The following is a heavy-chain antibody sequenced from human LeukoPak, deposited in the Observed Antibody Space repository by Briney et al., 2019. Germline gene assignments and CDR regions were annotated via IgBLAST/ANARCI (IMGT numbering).Heavy chain of an antibody. D-gene: IGHD2-21*01. CDR1: GFIFSGYG. J-gene: IGHJ4*02. CDR2: ISDSGNT. CDR3: AKAPVTTCRGAYCYPFDY. V-gene: IGHV3-23*01. Sequence: GGSLRLSCVASGFIFSGYGMSWVRQAPGKGLEWVSAISDSGNTYHADSVKGRFTISRDSSKNTLFLQMNRLRPEDAAVYYCAKAPVTTCRGAYCYPFDYWGQGTLVTVSS.